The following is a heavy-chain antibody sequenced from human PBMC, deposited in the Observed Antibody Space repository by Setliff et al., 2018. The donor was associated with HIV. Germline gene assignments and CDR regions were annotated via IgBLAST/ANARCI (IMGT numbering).Heavy chain of an antibody. J-gene: IGHJ5*02. D-gene: IGHD3-22*01. CDR2: INPNNGGT. CDR1: GYTFIGHY. CDR3: ARGADHFDTSGYYSFFDP. V-gene: IGHV1-2*06. Sequence: ASVKVSCKASGYTFIGHYMHWVRQAPGQGLEWMGRINPNNGGTQYAQKFQGRVTMTRDTSISTAYMELSSLKSDDTAVYYCARGADHFDTSGYYSFFDPWGQGTLVTVSS.